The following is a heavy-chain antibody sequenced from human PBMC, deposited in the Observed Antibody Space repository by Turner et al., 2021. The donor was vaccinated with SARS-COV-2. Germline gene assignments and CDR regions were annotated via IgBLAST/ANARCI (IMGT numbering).Heavy chain of an antibody. Sequence: QVQLQESGPGLVKPSETLSLTCTVSGGSISSKSWSWIRQSPGRGLEWIGYFYKIGSIDYNPTLRSRVTISLDTSKNQLSLNLISVTAADTAVYYCARFEHGYSYTFAFDYWGQGTLVTVSS. CDR2: FYKIGSI. J-gene: IGHJ4*02. CDR3: ARFEHGYSYTFAFDY. D-gene: IGHD5-18*01. CDR1: GGSISSKS. V-gene: IGHV4-59*08.